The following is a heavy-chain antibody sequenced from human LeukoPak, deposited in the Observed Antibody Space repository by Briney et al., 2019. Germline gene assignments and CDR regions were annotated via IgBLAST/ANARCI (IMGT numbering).Heavy chain of an antibody. V-gene: IGHV3-15*01. CDR3: TTLIAVPGVDY. Sequence: GGSLRLSCAASGFIFSDAWMSWVRQAPGKGLEWVGRIKRKSDGGTIDYAAPVKGRFSISRDDSKNTLYLQMNSLKTEDTAIYYCTTLIAVPGVDYWGQGTLVIVSS. J-gene: IGHJ4*02. CDR2: IKRKSDGGTI. CDR1: GFIFSDAW. D-gene: IGHD6-19*01.